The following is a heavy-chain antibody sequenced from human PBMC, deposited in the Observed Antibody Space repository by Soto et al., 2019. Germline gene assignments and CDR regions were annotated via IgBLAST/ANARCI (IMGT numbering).Heavy chain of an antibody. CDR2: IKQDGGEI. Sequence: EVQLVESGGGLVQPGGSLRLSCAASGFTFSNFWMTWVRQAPGKGLEWVANIKQDGGEIYYLDSVKGRFTISRDNAKNSLFLQMNSLRAEDTAVYYCAKDLRDSSGYYYYIDSWGQGILVTVSS. V-gene: IGHV3-7*03. CDR1: GFTFSNFW. J-gene: IGHJ4*02. CDR3: AKDLRDSSGYYYYIDS. D-gene: IGHD3-22*01.